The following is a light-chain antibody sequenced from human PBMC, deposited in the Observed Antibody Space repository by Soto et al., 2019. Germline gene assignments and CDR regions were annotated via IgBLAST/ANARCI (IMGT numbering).Light chain of an antibody. J-gene: IGKJ3*01. CDR3: QQYGSSPVT. CDR1: QSVNSNY. V-gene: IGKV3-20*01. Sequence: EIVLTQSPGTLSLSPGQRDTLSCRASQSVNSNYLVWYQHKPGQAPRLLISNASRRATGIPDRFSGSGSGTDFTLTISRLEPEDFAVYYCQQYGSSPVTFGPGTKVEIK. CDR2: NAS.